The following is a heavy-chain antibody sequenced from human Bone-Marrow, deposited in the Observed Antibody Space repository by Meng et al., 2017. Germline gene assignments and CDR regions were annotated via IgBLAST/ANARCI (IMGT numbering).Heavy chain of an antibody. CDR2: IYYSGST. D-gene: IGHD1-26*01. J-gene: IGHJ5*02. CDR3: ASLYGVVGASWFDP. CDR1: GGSISSGGYY. Sequence: QVQLQGQGPGLVKPSQTLSLTCTVSGGSISSGGYYWNWIRQHPGKGLEWIGYIYYSGSTYYTPSLKSRITISVDTSKNHFSLKLSSVTAADTAVYYCASLYGVVGASWFDPWGQGTLVTVSS. V-gene: IGHV4-31*03.